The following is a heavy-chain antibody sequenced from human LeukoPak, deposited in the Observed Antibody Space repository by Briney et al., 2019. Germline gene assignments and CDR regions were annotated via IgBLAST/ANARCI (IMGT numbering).Heavy chain of an antibody. CDR2: ISAYNGNT. J-gene: IGHJ4*02. Sequence: ASVKVSCKASGYTFTSYGISRLRQAPGQGLEWMGWISAYNGNTNYAQKLQGRVTMTTDTSTSTAYMELRSLRSDDTAVYYCARDTEYSSGWSGDYWGQGTLVTVSS. V-gene: IGHV1-18*01. CDR3: ARDTEYSSGWSGDY. D-gene: IGHD6-19*01. CDR1: GYTFTSYG.